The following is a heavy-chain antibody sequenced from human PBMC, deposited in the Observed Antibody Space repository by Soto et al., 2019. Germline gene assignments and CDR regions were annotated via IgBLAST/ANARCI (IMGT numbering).Heavy chain of an antibody. CDR1: GYSFTTYT. D-gene: IGHD3-3*01. CDR3: ARDMVRSLEWTYMYYFDY. V-gene: IGHV1-3*01. CDR2: INVGNGDT. Sequence: QVQLVQSGAEVKKPGASVKVSCKASGYSFTTYTMHWVRQAPGQGLEWMGWINVGNGDTKYSQKFQGRVTITRDTSARTAYMDLSSLRSDHTAVYYCARDMVRSLEWTYMYYFDYWGQGTLVTVSS. J-gene: IGHJ4*02.